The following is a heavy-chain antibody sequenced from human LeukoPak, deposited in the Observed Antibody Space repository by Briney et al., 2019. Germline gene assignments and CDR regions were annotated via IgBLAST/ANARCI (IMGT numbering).Heavy chain of an antibody. Sequence: SGPTLVNPTQTLTLACTFSGFSLDTSGRCVSCIRQSPGKALEWLSRIDWDDDKYYRTSVKASISMSRGHYKNQLVLKMTKMDPVDTATYYCGRMMNMIGRGYFDSWGQGTLVTVSS. D-gene: IGHD3-22*01. CDR1: GFSLDTSGRC. CDR2: IDWDDDK. V-gene: IGHV2-70*11. CDR3: GRMMNMIGRGYFDS. J-gene: IGHJ4*02.